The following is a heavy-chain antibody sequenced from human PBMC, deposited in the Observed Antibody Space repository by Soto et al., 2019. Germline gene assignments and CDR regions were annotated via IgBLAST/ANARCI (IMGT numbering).Heavy chain of an antibody. CDR2: IYYSGST. CDR1: GGSISSYY. V-gene: IGHV4-59*01. Sequence: SETLSLTCTVSGGSISSYYWSWIRQPPGKGLEWIGYIYYSGSTNYNPSLKSQVTISVDTSKNQFSLKLSSVTAADTAVYYCARVGMVGATEAVYNWFDPWGQGTLVTVSS. D-gene: IGHD1-26*01. J-gene: IGHJ5*02. CDR3: ARVGMVGATEAVYNWFDP.